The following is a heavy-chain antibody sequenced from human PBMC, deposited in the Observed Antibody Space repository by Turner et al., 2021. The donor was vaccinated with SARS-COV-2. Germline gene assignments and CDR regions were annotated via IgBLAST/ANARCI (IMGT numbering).Heavy chain of an antibody. Sequence: QVQLQESGPGLVRPSQTLSLTCPVPGGSISSGGYYWSWIRQHPGKGLDGIGYIYYSGSTYYNPSLKSRVTISVDTSKNQFSLKLSAVTAADTAVYYCARAQQLVPDFDYWGQGTLVTVSS. D-gene: IGHD6-13*01. J-gene: IGHJ4*02. CDR3: ARAQQLVPDFDY. CDR2: IYYSGST. V-gene: IGHV4-31*03. CDR1: GGSISSGGYY.